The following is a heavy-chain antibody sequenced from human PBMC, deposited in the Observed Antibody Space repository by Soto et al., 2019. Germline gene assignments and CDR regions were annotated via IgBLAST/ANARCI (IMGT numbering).Heavy chain of an antibody. Sequence: QVQLQQWGAGLLKPSETLSLTCAVYGGSFSGYYWSWIRQPPGKGLEWIGEINHSGSTNYNTSLKSRVTISVDTSKNQFSRKLSSGTAADTAVYYCARGRIAVAGRPYFDYWGQGTLVTVSS. CDR2: INHSGST. V-gene: IGHV4-34*01. D-gene: IGHD6-19*01. CDR3: ARGRIAVAGRPYFDY. CDR1: GGSFSGYY. J-gene: IGHJ4*02.